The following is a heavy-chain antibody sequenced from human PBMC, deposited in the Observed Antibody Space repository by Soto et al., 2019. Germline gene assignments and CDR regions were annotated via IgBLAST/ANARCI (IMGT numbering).Heavy chain of an antibody. J-gene: IGHJ4*02. CDR2: ISGTGDTT. CDR3: AKGYCSSTSCSFDY. CDR1: GFTFSSCS. Sequence: EVQVVESGGGLVMPGGSLRLSCAGSGFTFSSCSMNWVRQAPGKGLEWVSVISGTGDTTYTADSVKGRFTISRDNSMKTAFLQMNSLRAEDTALYYCAKGYCSSTSCSFDYWGQGTLVTVSS. V-gene: IGHV3-23*04. D-gene: IGHD2-2*01.